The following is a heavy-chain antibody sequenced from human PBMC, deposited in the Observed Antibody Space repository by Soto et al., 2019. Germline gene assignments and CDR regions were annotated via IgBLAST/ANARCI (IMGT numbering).Heavy chain of an antibody. CDR1: GDSIRSYY. D-gene: IGHD5-12*01. Sequence: SETLSLTCTVSGDSIRSYYWTWIRQPPGKGLELIGYTYYSGSTRYNPSLKSRVTISVDMSKNQFSLKLSSVIAADTAVYYCARAYGGFDNGLDVWGQGTAVTVSS. CDR3: ARAYGGFDNGLDV. V-gene: IGHV4-59*01. J-gene: IGHJ6*02. CDR2: TYYSGST.